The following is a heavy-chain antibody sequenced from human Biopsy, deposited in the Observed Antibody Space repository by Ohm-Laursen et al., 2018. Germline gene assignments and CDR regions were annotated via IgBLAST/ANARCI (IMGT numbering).Heavy chain of an antibody. CDR3: VREPKTGTAEALYFDL. CDR1: GASVKTSGYF. Sequence: TLSLTCSVSGASVKTSGYFWAWIRQRPGKGLEWIGYISYNERTHYNPSLTSRLAISFDTSNNRISLQLRSVSVADTAVYYCVREPKTGTAEALYFDLWGRGSPVTVPS. V-gene: IGHV4-31*03. D-gene: IGHD3-9*01. J-gene: IGHJ2*01. CDR2: ISYNERT.